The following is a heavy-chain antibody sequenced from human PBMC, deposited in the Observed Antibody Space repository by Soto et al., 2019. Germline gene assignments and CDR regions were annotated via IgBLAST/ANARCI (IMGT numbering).Heavy chain of an antibody. CDR3: ARDDYSNPLDY. D-gene: IGHD4-4*01. J-gene: IGHJ4*02. CDR1: GGAISSCDYY. Sequence: SETLSLTCTVSGGAISSCDYYWSSIRQPPGKGLEWIGYIYYSGSTYYNPSLKSRVTISVDTSKNQFSLKLSSVTAADTAVYYCARDDYSNPLDYWGQGTLVTVSS. CDR2: IYYSGST. V-gene: IGHV4-30-4*01.